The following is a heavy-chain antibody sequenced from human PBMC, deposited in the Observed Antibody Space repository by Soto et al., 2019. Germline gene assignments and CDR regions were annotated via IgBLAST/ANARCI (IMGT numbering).Heavy chain of an antibody. CDR1: GYTFLKYY. V-gene: IGHV1-46*01. CDR3: AKDPNPHYDFWIGPFKGGNWFDP. D-gene: IGHD3-3*01. Sequence: ASVKVSCKASGYTFLKYYVHWVRQAPGQGLEWMGIINPTGGSTSYAQKFQGRLTMTRDTSTSTVYMDLSSLRSEDAAVYYCAKDPNPHYDFWIGPFKGGNWFDPWGQGTLVTVSS. J-gene: IGHJ5*02. CDR2: INPTGGST.